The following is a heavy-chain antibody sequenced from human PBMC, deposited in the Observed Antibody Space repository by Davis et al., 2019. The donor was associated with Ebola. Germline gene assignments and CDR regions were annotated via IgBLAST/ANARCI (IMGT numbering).Heavy chain of an antibody. D-gene: IGHD2-15*01. Sequence: SETLSLTCTVSGGSISSYYWSWIRQPPGKGLEWIGYIYYSGSTNYNPSLKSRVTISVDTSKNQFSLKLSSVTAADTAVYYCARDCSGGSCYLDYYYGMDVWGQGTTVTVSS. J-gene: IGHJ6*02. CDR3: ARDCSGGSCYLDYYYGMDV. CDR1: GGSISSYY. CDR2: IYYSGST. V-gene: IGHV4-59*12.